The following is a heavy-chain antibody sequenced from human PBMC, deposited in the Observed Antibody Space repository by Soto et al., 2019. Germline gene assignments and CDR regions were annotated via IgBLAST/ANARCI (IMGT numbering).Heavy chain of an antibody. CDR3: ARVFVDIVATTYYYYYGMDV. Sequence: QVQLVQSGAEVKKPGSSVKVSCKASGGTFSSYAISWVRQAPGQGLEWMGGVIPIFGTANYAQKFQGRVTITADESTSTAYMELSSLRSEDTAVYYCARVFVDIVATTYYYYYGMDVWGQGTTVTVSS. J-gene: IGHJ6*02. CDR2: VIPIFGTA. CDR1: GGTFSSYA. V-gene: IGHV1-69*01. D-gene: IGHD5-12*01.